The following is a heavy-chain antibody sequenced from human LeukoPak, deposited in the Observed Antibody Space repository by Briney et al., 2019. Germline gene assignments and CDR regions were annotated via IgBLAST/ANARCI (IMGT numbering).Heavy chain of an antibody. Sequence: GGSLRLSCAASGFTFSSYGMSWVRQAPGKGLGWVSAISGTGGTTYYADSVKGRFTISRDNSKNTLYLQMNSLRAEDTAVYYCAKNGDRGAYCSGGSCYPYYYYYMDVWGKGTTVTISS. J-gene: IGHJ6*03. D-gene: IGHD2-15*01. V-gene: IGHV3-23*01. CDR1: GFTFSSYG. CDR3: AKNGDRGAYCSGGSCYPYYYYYMDV. CDR2: ISGTGGTT.